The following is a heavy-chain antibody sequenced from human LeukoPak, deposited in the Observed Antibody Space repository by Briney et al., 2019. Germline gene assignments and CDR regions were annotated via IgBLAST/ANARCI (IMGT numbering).Heavy chain of an antibody. J-gene: IGHJ4*02. CDR2: IQFDGSDI. CDR1: GFTLTNTF. D-gene: IGHD3-3*01. CDR3: AKAPTSYDFWSGYYNYFDY. Sequence: GGSLRLSCAASGFTLTNTFMHWVRQAPGKGLEWVAFIQFDGSDIFYADSVKGRFTVSRDNSKNTLYLQMNSLRAEDTAVYYCAKAPTSYDFWSGYYNYFDYWGQGTLVTVSS. V-gene: IGHV3-30*02.